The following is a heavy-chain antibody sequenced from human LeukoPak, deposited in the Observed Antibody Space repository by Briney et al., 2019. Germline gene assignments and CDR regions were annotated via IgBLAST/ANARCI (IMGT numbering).Heavy chain of an antibody. CDR1: GFTFSSYA. CDR2: ISGSGGNT. Sequence: GGSLRLSCAASGFTFSSYAMSWVRXSPGKGLEWVSAISGSGGNTYSADSVKGRCTISRDNSLQTLFLNMNSLRAEDTAVYYCARGMSATSGYLELEYWGQGALVTVST. J-gene: IGHJ4*02. D-gene: IGHD3-22*01. V-gene: IGHV3-23*01. CDR3: ARGMSATSGYLELEY.